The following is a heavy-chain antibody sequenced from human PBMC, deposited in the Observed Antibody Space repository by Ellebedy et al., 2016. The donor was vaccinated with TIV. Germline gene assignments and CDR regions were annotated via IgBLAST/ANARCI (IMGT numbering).Heavy chain of an antibody. CDR1: GYTFNGYY. CDR2: INPNSGGT. J-gene: IGHJ6*03. CDR3: ARGSKGRLSPGHYYYLDV. Sequence: ASVKVSXXASGYTFNGYYLHWVRQAPGQGLEWMGWINPNSGGTDYAQKFQGRVSMTRDTSISTAYMELSRLRSDDTAVYYCARGSKGRLSPGHYYYLDVWGKGTTVTVSS. V-gene: IGHV1-2*02. D-gene: IGHD1-26*01.